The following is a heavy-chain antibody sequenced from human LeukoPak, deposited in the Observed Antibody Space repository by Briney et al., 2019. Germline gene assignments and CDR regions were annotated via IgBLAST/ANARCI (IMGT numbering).Heavy chain of an antibody. CDR3: AKVLLWFGELPYYFDY. CDR2: ISGSGGST. Sequence: GGSLRLSCAASGFTFSSYAMSWVRQAPGKGLDWDSAISGSGGSTYYADSVKGRFTISRDNSKNTLYLQMNGLRAEDTAVYYCAKVLLWFGELPYYFDYWGQGTLVTVSS. D-gene: IGHD3-10*01. J-gene: IGHJ4*02. CDR1: GFTFSSYA. V-gene: IGHV3-23*01.